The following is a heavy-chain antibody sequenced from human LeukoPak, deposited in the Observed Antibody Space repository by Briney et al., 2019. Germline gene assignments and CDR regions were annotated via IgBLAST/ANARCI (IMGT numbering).Heavy chain of an antibody. CDR1: GFSVSTKY. J-gene: IGHJ2*01. CDR3: ARVGDHYHWYFDL. D-gene: IGHD3-10*01. Sequence: GGSLRLSCAAAGFSVSTKYMSWVRQAPGKGLEWVSIMYSGESTYYAESVKGRFIVSRDISKNRLYLQMNSLRVDDTAVYSCARVGDHYHWYFDLWGRGTLVTVSS. CDR2: MYSGEST. V-gene: IGHV3-53*01.